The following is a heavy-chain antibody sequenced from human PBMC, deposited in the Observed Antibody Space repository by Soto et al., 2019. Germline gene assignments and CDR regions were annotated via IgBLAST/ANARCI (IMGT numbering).Heavy chain of an antibody. CDR2: ISWNSDSI. V-gene: IGHV3-9*01. CDR3: AKGQYPLGYLDY. D-gene: IGHD2-2*01. Sequence: PCGSLRLACAASGFTFEDYAIHWVRQAPGKGLEWVSGISWNSDSIGYVDSVQGRFTISRDNAKNSLYLQLNSLRPEDTALYYCAKGQYPLGYLDYWGQGTLVTVSS. CDR1: GFTFEDYA. J-gene: IGHJ4*02.